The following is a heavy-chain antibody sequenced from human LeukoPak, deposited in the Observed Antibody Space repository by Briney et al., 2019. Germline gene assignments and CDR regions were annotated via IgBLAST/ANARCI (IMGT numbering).Heavy chain of an antibody. Sequence: GGSLRLFCAASGDTFSSYSMNWVRQAPGTGLEWVSSISSRSTYIYHADSVKGRFTISRDNAKNSLFLQMNSLRAEDTAVYFCAKSTRAVMAMMDVWGKGTTVTVSS. CDR2: ISSRSTYI. V-gene: IGHV3-21*01. J-gene: IGHJ6*04. CDR3: AKSTRAVMAMMDV. D-gene: IGHD3-16*01. CDR1: GDTFSSYS.